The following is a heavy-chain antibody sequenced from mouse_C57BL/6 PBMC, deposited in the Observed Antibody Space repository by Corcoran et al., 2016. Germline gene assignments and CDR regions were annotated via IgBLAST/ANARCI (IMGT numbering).Heavy chain of an antibody. V-gene: IGHV9-3*01. CDR1: GYTFTTYG. J-gene: IGHJ2*01. CDR3: ARWVGHYFDY. CDR2: INNYSGVP. Sequence: QIQLVQSGPELKKPGETVKISCKASGYTFTTYGMSWVKQAPGKGLKWMGWINNYSGVPTYADDFKGRFAFSLETSASTAYLQINNLKNEDTATYFCARWVGHYFDYWGQGTTLTVSS.